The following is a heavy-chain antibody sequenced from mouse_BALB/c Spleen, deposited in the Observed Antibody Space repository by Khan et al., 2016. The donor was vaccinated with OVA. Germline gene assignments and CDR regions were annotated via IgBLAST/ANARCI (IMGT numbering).Heavy chain of an antibody. CDR2: IWSDGST. D-gene: IGHD2-10*01. V-gene: IGHV2-6-1*01. CDR3: ARQPYKNYYVMDY. CDR1: GFSLTNYG. J-gene: IGHJ4*01. Sequence: VQLKQSGPGLVAPSQSLSITCTLSGFSLTNYGVHWVRQPPGTGLEWLVVIWSDGSTTYNSTLKSRLSISKDNSKSPVFLKINRLQTDDTASYYCARQPYKNYYVMDYWGQGTSVTVSS.